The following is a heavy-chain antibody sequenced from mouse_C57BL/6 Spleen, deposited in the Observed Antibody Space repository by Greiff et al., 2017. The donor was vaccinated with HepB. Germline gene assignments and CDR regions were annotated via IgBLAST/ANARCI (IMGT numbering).Heavy chain of an antibody. Sequence: VQLQQSGAELVMPGASVKLSCKASGYTFTSYWMHWVKQRPGQGLEWIGEIDPSDSYTNYNQKFKGKSTLTVDKSSSTAYMQLSSLTSEDSAVYYCARASTRVTPYYFDYWGQGTTLTVSS. D-gene: IGHD2-2*01. V-gene: IGHV1-69*01. CDR1: GYTFTSYW. CDR2: IDPSDSYT. J-gene: IGHJ2*01. CDR3: ARASTRVTPYYFDY.